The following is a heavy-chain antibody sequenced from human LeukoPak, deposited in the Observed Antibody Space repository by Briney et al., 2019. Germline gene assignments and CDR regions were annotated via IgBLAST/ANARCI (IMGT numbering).Heavy chain of an antibody. CDR3: ARVLSQTSPYNWFDP. V-gene: IGHV4-38-2*02. D-gene: IGHD3-10*01. CDR2: IYHSGST. Sequence: SETLSLTCTVSGYSISSGYYWGWIRQPPGKGLEWIGSIYHSGSTYYNPSLKSRVTISVDTSKNQFSLKLSSVTAADTAVYYCARVLSQTSPYNWFDPWGQGTLVTVSS. CDR1: GYSISSGYY. J-gene: IGHJ5*02.